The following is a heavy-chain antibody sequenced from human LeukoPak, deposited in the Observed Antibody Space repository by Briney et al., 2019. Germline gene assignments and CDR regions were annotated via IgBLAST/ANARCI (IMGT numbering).Heavy chain of an antibody. CDR3: ARAQGFYCSSTSCYTGAGWFDP. V-gene: IGHV4-59*11. Sequence: SETLSLTCTVSGGSISSHYWSWLRQPPGKGLEWIGYIYYSGSTNYNPSLKSRVTISVDTSKNQFSLKLSSVTAADTAVYYCARAQGFYCSSTSCYTGAGWFDPWGQGTLVTVSS. CDR1: GGSISSHY. D-gene: IGHD2-2*02. J-gene: IGHJ5*02. CDR2: IYYSGST.